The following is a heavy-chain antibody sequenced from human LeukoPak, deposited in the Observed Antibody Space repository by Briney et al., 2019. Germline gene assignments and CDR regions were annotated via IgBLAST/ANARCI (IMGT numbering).Heavy chain of an antibody. V-gene: IGHV4-59*01. Sequence: SETLSLTCAVYGGSFSGYYRSWIRQPPGKGLEWIGYVYYTGSTEYNPSLRSRVTISLDLSKHQFSLNLTSVTAADTAVYHCASNTGTVFDYWGQGALVTVSS. J-gene: IGHJ4*02. CDR3: ASNTGTVFDY. CDR2: VYYTGST. CDR1: GGSFSGYY. D-gene: IGHD7-27*01.